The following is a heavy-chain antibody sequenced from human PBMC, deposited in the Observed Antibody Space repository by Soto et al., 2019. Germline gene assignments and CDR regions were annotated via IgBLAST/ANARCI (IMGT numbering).Heavy chain of an antibody. Sequence: SVKVSCKASGGTFSSYAISWVRQAPGQGLEWMGGIIPIFGTANYAQKFQGRVTITADESTSTAYMELSSLRSGDTAVYYCASGKSWGRKPLNWFDPWGQGTLVTVSS. CDR3: ASGKSWGRKPLNWFDP. D-gene: IGHD7-27*01. CDR1: GGTFSSYA. V-gene: IGHV1-69*13. J-gene: IGHJ5*02. CDR2: IIPIFGTA.